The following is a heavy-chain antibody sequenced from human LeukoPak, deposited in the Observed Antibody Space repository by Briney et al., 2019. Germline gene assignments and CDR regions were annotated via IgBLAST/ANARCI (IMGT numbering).Heavy chain of an antibody. CDR1: GFTFSSYA. V-gene: IGHV3-30*04. Sequence: SGRSLRLSCATSGFTFSSYAMHWVRQAPGKGLEWVAVISYDGSNKYYADSVKGRFTISRDSSKNTLYLQMNSLRAEDTAVYYCARGIFTGYSSSWSWGGLDYWGQGTLVTVSS. CDR2: ISYDGSNK. D-gene: IGHD6-13*01. J-gene: IGHJ4*02. CDR3: ARGIFTGYSSSWSWGGLDY.